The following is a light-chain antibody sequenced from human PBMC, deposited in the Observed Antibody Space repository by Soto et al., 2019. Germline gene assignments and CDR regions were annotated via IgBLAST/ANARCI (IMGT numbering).Light chain of an antibody. CDR1: QSVTTQ. CDR3: QQYGGSTRT. CDR2: GAS. Sequence: IVLTQSPGTLSLSPGERATPSCRASQSVTTQLAWYQQKPGQAPRLIIHGASSRATGVPDRITGSGSGTDFTLSISRLEPEDFAVYYCQQYGGSTRTFGQGTKVEIK. V-gene: IGKV3-20*01. J-gene: IGKJ1*01.